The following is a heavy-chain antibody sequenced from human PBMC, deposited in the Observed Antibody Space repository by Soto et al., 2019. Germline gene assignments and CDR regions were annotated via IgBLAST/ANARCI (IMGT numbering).Heavy chain of an antibody. J-gene: IGHJ4*02. Sequence: EVQLVESGGGLVQPGGSLRLSCAASGFAFTSYWMHWLRQAPGKGLVWVARIKSDGSSADYADSVKGRFTISRDNAKNTLYLQMDSLLAEDSAVYYCASLFASPYSPRPFDYWGQGTLGTVSS. V-gene: IGHV3-74*01. CDR1: GFAFTSYW. D-gene: IGHD2-15*01. CDR3: ASLFASPYSPRPFDY. CDR2: IKSDGSSA.